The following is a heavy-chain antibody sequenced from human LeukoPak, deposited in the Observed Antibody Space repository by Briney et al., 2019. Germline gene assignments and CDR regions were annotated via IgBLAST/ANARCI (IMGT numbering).Heavy chain of an antibody. V-gene: IGHV5-51*01. J-gene: IGHJ4*02. D-gene: IGHD2-2*01. CDR2: IYPGDSDT. CDR1: GYSFTSYW. CDR3: ARRLGFYCSSTSCYVFDY. Sequence: GESLKISCKGSGYSFTSYWIGWVRQMPGKGLEWVGIIYPGDSDTRYSPSFQGQVTISADKSISTAYLQWSSLKASDTAMYYCARRLGFYCSSTSCYVFDYWGQGTLVTVSS.